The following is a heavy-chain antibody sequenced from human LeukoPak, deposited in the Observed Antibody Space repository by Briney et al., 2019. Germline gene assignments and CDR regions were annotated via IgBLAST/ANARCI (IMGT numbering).Heavy chain of an antibody. Sequence: GGSLRLSCAASGLAFSSYAMSWVRQAPGKGLEWVSTISVASNTFYADSVKGRFTISRDNSRNTVYLQMTSLRADDTAVYYCADYGVSGVRKNFYWGQGTLVTVSS. D-gene: IGHD3-3*01. CDR2: ISVASNT. J-gene: IGHJ4*02. CDR1: GLAFSSYA. V-gene: IGHV3-23*01. CDR3: ADYGVSGVRKNFY.